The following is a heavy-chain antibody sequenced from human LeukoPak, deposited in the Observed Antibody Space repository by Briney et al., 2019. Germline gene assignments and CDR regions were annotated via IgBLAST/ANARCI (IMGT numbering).Heavy chain of an antibody. J-gene: IGHJ6*02. CDR1: GYTFTSYD. V-gene: IGHV1-8*01. Sequence: GASVKVSCKASGYTFTSYDINWVRQATGQGLEWMGWMNPNSGNTGYAQKFQGRVTMTRNTSISTAYMELSSLRSEDTAVYYCARDYAESGYQLLYLVSHYYYGMDVWGQGTTVTVSS. CDR3: ARDYAESGYQLLYLVSHYYYGMDV. D-gene: IGHD2-2*02. CDR2: MNPNSGNT.